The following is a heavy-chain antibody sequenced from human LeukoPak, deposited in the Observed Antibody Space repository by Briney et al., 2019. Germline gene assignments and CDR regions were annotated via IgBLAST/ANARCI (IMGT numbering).Heavy chain of an antibody. CDR3: ARGRSPSRQYSRHGSYYFDY. Sequence: SETLSLTCTVSGYSISSGYYWSWIRQPPGKGLEWIGEINHSGSTNYNPSLKSRVTISVDTSKNQFSLKLSSVTAADTAVYYCARGRSPSRQYSRHGSYYFDYWGQGTLVTVSS. CDR2: INHSGST. D-gene: IGHD6-6*01. CDR1: GYSISSGYY. J-gene: IGHJ4*02. V-gene: IGHV4-38-2*02.